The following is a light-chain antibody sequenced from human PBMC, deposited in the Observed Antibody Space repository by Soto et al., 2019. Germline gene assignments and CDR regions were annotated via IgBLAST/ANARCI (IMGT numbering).Light chain of an antibody. CDR3: QAYDYSLTAFV. Sequence: QSALTQPASVSGSAGQSITISCTGSTSDVGSSKLVSWYQLHPGIAPKLIIYEGHWRPSGVSDRFSASKSGNTASLTISGLQAEDEADYYCQAYDYSLTAFVFGGGTKLTVL. V-gene: IGLV2-23*01. CDR2: EGH. J-gene: IGLJ3*02. CDR1: TSDVGSSKL.